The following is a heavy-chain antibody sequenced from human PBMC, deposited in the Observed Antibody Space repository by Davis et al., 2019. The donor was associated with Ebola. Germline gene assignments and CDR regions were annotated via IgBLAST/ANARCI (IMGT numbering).Heavy chain of an antibody. D-gene: IGHD2-15*01. CDR1: GFTFSSYS. J-gene: IGHJ4*02. CDR2: ISSSSIYT. Sequence: GESLKISCAGSGFTFSSYSMNWVRQAPGKGLEWVSSISSSSIYTYYADSVKGRFTISRDNAKNSLYLQLNSLRAEDTAVYYCAREGYCSGGSCYHFDYWGQGTLVTVSS. CDR3: AREGYCSGGSCYHFDY. V-gene: IGHV3-21*01.